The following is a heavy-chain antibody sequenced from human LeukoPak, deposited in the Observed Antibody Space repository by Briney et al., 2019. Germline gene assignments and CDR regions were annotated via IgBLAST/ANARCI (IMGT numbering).Heavy chain of an antibody. D-gene: IGHD4-17*01. CDR2: IYYNGVT. CDR1: GGSITSYY. V-gene: IGHV4-59*08. J-gene: IGHJ5*02. CDR3: ARHESYGDANWFDP. Sequence: SETLSLTCTASGGSITSYYCSCIRQSPGKGLEWIGHIYYNGVTNYNPSLRSRVTMSVDTSKNQFSLKLSSVIAADTAVYYCARHESYGDANWFDPWGQGTLVSVSS.